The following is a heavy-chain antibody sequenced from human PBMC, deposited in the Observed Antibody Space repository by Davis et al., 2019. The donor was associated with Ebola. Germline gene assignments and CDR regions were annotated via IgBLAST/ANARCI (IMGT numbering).Heavy chain of an antibody. J-gene: IGHJ3*02. CDR2: IDPSDSYT. CDR3: ARQDYYDSSGTLRAFDI. D-gene: IGHD3-22*01. V-gene: IGHV5-10-1*04. Sequence: GESLKISCKGSGYSFTSYWISWVRQMPGKGLEWMGRIDPSDSYTNYSPSFQGQVTISADKSISTAYLQWSSLKDSDTAMYYCARQDYYDSSGTLRAFDIWGQGTMVTVSS. CDR1: GYSFTSYW.